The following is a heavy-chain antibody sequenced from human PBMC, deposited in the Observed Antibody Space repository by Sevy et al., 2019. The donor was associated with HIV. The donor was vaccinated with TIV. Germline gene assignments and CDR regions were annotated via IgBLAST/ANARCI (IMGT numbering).Heavy chain of an antibody. D-gene: IGHD6-13*01. CDR2: IYYSGST. J-gene: IGHJ5*02. CDR3: ARRFQSSSSWYWFDP. Sequence: SETLSLTCTVSGGSISSSSYYWGWIRQPPGKGLEWIGSIYYSGSTYYNPSLKSRVTISVDTSKNQFSLKLSSVTAADTAVYYCARRFQSSSSWYWFDPWGQGTLVTVSS. CDR1: GGSISSSSYY. V-gene: IGHV4-39*01.